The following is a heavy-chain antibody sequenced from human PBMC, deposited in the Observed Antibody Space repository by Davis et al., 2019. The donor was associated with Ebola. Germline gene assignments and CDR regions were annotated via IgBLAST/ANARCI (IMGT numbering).Heavy chain of an antibody. V-gene: IGHV3-30*02. CDR2: IRFDGSDK. CDR1: GFRFKNYA. J-gene: IGHJ4*02. Sequence: PGGSLRLSCAASGFRFKNYAMHWVRHAPGKGLEWVAFIRFDGSDKYYADSVKGRFTISRDNSKNTLFLQINSLRTEDTGVYFCAKILRDSSNFDYWGQGTLVTVSS. D-gene: IGHD2-21*02. CDR3: AKILRDSSNFDY.